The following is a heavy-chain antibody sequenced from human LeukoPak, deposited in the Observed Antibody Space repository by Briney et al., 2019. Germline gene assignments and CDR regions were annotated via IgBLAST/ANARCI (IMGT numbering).Heavy chain of an antibody. Sequence: GRSLRLSCAASGFTFSSYGMHWVRQAPGKGLEWVAVISHDGSNKDYSDSVKGRFTISRDNSKNTLYLQMNSLRAEDTAVYYCANDYSNYYSYGMDVWGQGTTVTVPS. CDR1: GFTFSSYG. CDR2: ISHDGSNK. CDR3: ANDYSNYYSYGMDV. D-gene: IGHD4-11*01. V-gene: IGHV3-30*18. J-gene: IGHJ6*02.